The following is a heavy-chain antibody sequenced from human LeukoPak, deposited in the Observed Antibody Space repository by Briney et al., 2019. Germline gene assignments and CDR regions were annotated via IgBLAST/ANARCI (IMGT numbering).Heavy chain of an antibody. CDR1: GSPFTTYW. J-gene: IGHJ5*02. Sequence: GGSLRLSCAASGSPFTTYWMNWVRQPLGKGLEWVANIKQDGSERYYVDSVKGRFTISRDNAKNSLYLQMNSLRAEDTAVYYCARDRVAGTVSGWFDPWGQGTLVTVSS. CDR2: IKQDGSER. D-gene: IGHD1-7*01. CDR3: ARDRVAGTVSGWFDP. V-gene: IGHV3-7*01.